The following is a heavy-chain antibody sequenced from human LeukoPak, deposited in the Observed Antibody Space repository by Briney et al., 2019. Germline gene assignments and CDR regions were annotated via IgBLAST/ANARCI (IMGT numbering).Heavy chain of an antibody. CDR3: AKEANSGSGSSDY. CDR1: GSTFSTYA. V-gene: IGHV3-23*01. D-gene: IGHD3-10*01. J-gene: IGHJ4*02. Sequence: GGSLRLSCVASGSTFSTYAMNWVRQAPGKRLEWVSAISGSGGSTYYADSVKGRFTISRDNSKNTLYLQMNSLRAEDTAVYYCAKEANSGSGSSDYWGQGTLVTVSS. CDR2: ISGSGGST.